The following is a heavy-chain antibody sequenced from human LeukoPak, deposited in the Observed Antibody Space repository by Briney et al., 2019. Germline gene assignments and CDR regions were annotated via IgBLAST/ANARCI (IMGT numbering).Heavy chain of an antibody. CDR1: GFSLNSFA. V-gene: IGHV3-23*01. CDR3: ARGGGDFWSGYSPLDY. Sequence: PGGSLRLSCAASGFSLNSFAMSWVRQAPGKGLEWVSGISASSGSTYYADSVKGRFTISRDNAKNLLYLQMNSLRAEDTAMYYCARGGGDFWSGYSPLDYWGQGTLVTVSS. J-gene: IGHJ4*02. D-gene: IGHD3-3*01. CDR2: ISASSGST.